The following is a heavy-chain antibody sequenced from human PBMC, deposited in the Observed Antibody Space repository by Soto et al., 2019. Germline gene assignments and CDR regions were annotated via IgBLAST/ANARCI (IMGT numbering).Heavy chain of an antibody. CDR3: AKDFTHPFDY. CDR1: GFTFSSYA. CDR2: ISGSGGSA. Sequence: EVQLLESGGGLVQPGGSLRLSCAASGFTFSSYAMSWVRQGPGKGLEWVSAISGSGGSAHYADSVKGRFTISRDNSKNTLHLQMNSLRAEDTAVYYCAKDFTHPFDYWGQGTLVTVSS. V-gene: IGHV3-23*01. J-gene: IGHJ4*02.